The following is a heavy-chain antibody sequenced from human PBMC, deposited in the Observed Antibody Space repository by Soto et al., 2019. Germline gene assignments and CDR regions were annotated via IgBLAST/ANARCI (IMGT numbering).Heavy chain of an antibody. Sequence: SETLSLTCAVYGGSFSGYYWSWIRQPPGKGLEWIGEIDHSGSTNYNPSLKSRVTISVDTSKNQFSLKLSSVTAADTAVYYCARGGPTYYYDSSGYYYLGYWGQGTLVTVSS. V-gene: IGHV4-34*01. J-gene: IGHJ4*02. D-gene: IGHD3-22*01. CDR2: IDHSGST. CDR1: GGSFSGYY. CDR3: ARGGPTYYYDSSGYYYLGY.